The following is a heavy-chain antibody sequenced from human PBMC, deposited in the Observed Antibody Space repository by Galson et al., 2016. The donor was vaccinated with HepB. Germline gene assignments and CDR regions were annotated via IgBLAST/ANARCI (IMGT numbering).Heavy chain of an antibody. J-gene: IGHJ2*01. V-gene: IGHV3-53*04. CDR1: GFTVSSNY. D-gene: IGHD2-21*02. CDR2: IYSGGTT. CDR3: ARDWGGDAYFDL. Sequence: SLRLSCAASGFTVSSNYMSWVRQAPGKGLEWVSVIYSGGTTFYADSVKGRFTISRHNSNNTLYLQMNSLRAEDTAVYYCARDWGGDAYFDLWGRGTLVTVSS.